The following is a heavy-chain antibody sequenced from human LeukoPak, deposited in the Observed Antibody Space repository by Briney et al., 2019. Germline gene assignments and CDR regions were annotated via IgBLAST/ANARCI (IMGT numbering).Heavy chain of an antibody. Sequence: GGSLRLSCAASGFTFSIYAMSSVRQAPGKGLEWVSAISGSGGSTYYADSVKGRFTISRDNSKNTLYLQMNSLRAEDTAVYYCADITMVQGYWGQGTLVTVSS. V-gene: IGHV3-23*01. CDR3: ADITMVQGY. CDR2: ISGSGGST. CDR1: GFTFSIYA. J-gene: IGHJ4*02. D-gene: IGHD3-10*01.